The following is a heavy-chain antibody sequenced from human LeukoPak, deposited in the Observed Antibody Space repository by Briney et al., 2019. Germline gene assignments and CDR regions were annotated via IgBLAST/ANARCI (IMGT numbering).Heavy chain of an antibody. J-gene: IGHJ4*02. D-gene: IGHD6-13*01. CDR3: AHRWVGSSWYWVYFDY. CDR1: GFSLRTGGVG. V-gene: IGHV2-5*02. CDR2: IYWDDDK. Sequence: SGPTLLKPTQTLTLTCTFSGFSLRTGGVGGGWIRQPPGKALEWFSLIYWDDDKRYSPSLKSRLTITKDTSKNQVVLSMTDMDPVDTATYYCAHRWVGSSWYWVYFDYWGPGTLVTVSS.